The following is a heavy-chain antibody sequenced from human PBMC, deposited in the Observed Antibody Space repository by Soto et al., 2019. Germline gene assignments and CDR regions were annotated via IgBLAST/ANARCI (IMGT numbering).Heavy chain of an antibody. CDR2: IYYSGNT. J-gene: IGHJ4*02. CDR1: GGSIGSSSYY. V-gene: IGHV4-39*01. D-gene: IGHD6-19*01. Sequence: SETLSLTCTVSGGSIGSSSYYWGWVRQPPGKGLEWIGNIYYSGNTYYTPSLKSRVTISADMSKNQFSLKLNSVTAADTAVYYCARLTLQWRVYGVWGPGALDTVSS. CDR3: ARLTLQWRVYGV.